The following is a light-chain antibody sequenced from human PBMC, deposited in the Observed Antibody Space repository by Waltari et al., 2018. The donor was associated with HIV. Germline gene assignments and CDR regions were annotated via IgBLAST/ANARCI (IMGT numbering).Light chain of an antibody. CDR3: SSYTSSSTPVV. CDR2: DVS. Sequence: QSALTQPASVSGSPGQSITISCTGTSSDIATYNYVSWYQQHPGKAPKLMIYDVSNRPSGVSNRFSGSKSGNTASLTISGLQAEDEADYYCSSYTSSSTPVVFGGGTKLTVL. V-gene: IGLV2-14*01. J-gene: IGLJ2*01. CDR1: SSDIATYNY.